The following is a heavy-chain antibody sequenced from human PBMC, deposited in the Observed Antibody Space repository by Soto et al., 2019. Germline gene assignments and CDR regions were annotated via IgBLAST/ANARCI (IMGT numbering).Heavy chain of an antibody. V-gene: IGHV4-34*01. CDR3: ARAAAAGKGNWFDP. D-gene: IGHD6-13*01. J-gene: IGHJ5*02. CDR2: INHSGST. CDR1: GGSFSGYY. Sequence: QVQLQQWGAGLLKPSETLSLTCAVYGGSFSGYYWSWIRQPPGKGLEWIGEINHSGSTNYNPSLKSRVTISVDTSKNQFSLKLSSVTAADTAVYYCARAAAAGKGNWFDPWGQGTLVTVSS.